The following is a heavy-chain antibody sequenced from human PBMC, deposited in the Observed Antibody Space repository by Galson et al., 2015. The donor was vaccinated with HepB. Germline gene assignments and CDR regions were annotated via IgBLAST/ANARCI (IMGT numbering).Heavy chain of an antibody. V-gene: IGHV4-31*03. D-gene: IGHD3-10*01. CDR2: INHSGST. J-gene: IGHJ6*03. CDR1: GGSISSGGYY. Sequence: TLSLTCTVSGGSISSGGYYWSWIRQHPGKGLEWIGYINHSGSTNYKPSLKSRVTISVDTSKNQFSLKLRSVTAADTAIYYCARERITMVRGATRYHYYMDVWGKGTAVTVSS. CDR3: ARERITMVRGATRYHYYMDV.